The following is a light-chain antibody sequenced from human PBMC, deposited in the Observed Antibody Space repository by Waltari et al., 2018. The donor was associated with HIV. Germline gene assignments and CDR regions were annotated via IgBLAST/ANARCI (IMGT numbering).Light chain of an antibody. Sequence: QSVLTQPPSASGTPGQRVTISCSGSSSNIGSNYVYWYQQLPGTAPKLLIYRNNQRASGVPDRFSGSKSVTSASLAISGLRSEDEADYYCAVWGDSLNSYVFGTGTEVTVL. J-gene: IGLJ1*01. CDR1: SSNIGSNY. V-gene: IGLV1-47*01. CDR3: AVWGDSLNSYV. CDR2: RNN.